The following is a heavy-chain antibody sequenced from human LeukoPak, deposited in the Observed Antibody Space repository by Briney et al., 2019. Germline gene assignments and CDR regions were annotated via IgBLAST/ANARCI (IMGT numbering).Heavy chain of an antibody. CDR2: TGLNSVNT. CDR1: GFTFSRHA. CDR3: AKGDDIGKHPTRTYYFDT. Sequence: GGSLRLSCAASGFTFSRHAMSWVRQAPGKGLEWVSTTGLNSVNTLCAESVQGRFSISRDNSKNTLDLQMDNLRVDDTAVYYCAKGDDIGKHPTRTYYFDTWGQGTLVTVSS. D-gene: IGHD5-24*01. J-gene: IGHJ4*02. V-gene: IGHV3-23*01.